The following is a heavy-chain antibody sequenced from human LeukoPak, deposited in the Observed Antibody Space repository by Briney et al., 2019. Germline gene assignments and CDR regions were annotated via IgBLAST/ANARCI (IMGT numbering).Heavy chain of an antibody. CDR3: ARESPAFDY. J-gene: IGHJ4*02. CDR2: ISSSGSTT. CDR1: GFTFSSFA. V-gene: IGHV3-23*01. Sequence: GGSLRLSCVDSGFTFSSFAMSWVGQAPGKGVEWVSAISSSGSTTYYVDSVKGRFTISRDNSRNTLYLQINSLRGEDTAVYYCARESPAFDYWGQGTLVTVSS.